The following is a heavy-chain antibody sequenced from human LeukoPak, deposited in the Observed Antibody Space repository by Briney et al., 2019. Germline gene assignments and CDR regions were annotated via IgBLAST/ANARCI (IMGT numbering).Heavy chain of an antibody. D-gene: IGHD3-22*01. CDR3: ATGIVVVITGGYFDY. CDR2: ISGSGGST. J-gene: IGHJ4*02. V-gene: IGHV3-23*01. Sequence: PGGSLRLSCAASGFTFNSYAMSWVRQAPGKGLEWVSAISGSGGSTYYADSVKGRFTISRDNSKNTLYLQMNSLRAEDTAVYYCATGIVVVITGGYFDYWGQGTLVTVSS. CDR1: GFTFNSYA.